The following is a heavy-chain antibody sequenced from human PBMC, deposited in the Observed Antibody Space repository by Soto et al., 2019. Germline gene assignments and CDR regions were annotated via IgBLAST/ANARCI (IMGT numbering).Heavy chain of an antibody. CDR3: ARQAYGDPTYYFDY. CDR2: IYYSGST. Sequence: PSETLSLTCTVSGGSISSSSYYWGWIRQPPGKGLEWIGSIYYSGSTYYNPSLKSRVTISVDTSKNQFSLKLSSVTAADTAVYYCARQAYGDPTYYFDYWGQGTLVTVSS. D-gene: IGHD4-17*01. V-gene: IGHV4-39*01. J-gene: IGHJ4*02. CDR1: GGSISSSSYY.